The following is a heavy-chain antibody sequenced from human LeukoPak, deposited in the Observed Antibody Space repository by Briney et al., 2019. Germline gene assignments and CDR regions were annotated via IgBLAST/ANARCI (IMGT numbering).Heavy chain of an antibody. J-gene: IGHJ4*02. CDR2: IYRGGST. CDR1: GFTVSSNY. CDR3: AREARWFGELSFDY. D-gene: IGHD3-10*01. Sequence: GGSLRLSCAPSGFTVSSNYMSWVRQAPGKGLEWVSVIYRGGSTYYAESVRGGLPISQEHSKNPLYLQMKSLRAETQPGHNCAREARWFGELSFDYWGQGTLVTVSS. V-gene: IGHV3-53*01.